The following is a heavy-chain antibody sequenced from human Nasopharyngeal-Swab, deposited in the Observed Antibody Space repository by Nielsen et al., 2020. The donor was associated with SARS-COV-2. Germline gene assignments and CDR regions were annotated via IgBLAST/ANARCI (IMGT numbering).Heavy chain of an antibody. D-gene: IGHD3-3*01. J-gene: IGHJ5*02. Sequence: RQAPGKGLEWIGDIYYSGSTNYNPSLKSRVTISVDTSKNQFSLKLSSVTAADTAVYYCARDRTIFGVVQGWFDPWGQGTRVTVSS. V-gene: IGHV4-59*01. CDR3: ARDRTIFGVVQGWFDP. CDR2: IYYSGST.